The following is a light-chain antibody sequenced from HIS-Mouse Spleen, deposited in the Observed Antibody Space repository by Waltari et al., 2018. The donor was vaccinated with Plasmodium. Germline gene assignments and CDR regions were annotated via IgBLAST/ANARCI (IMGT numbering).Light chain of an antibody. V-gene: IGLV3-10*01. CDR3: YSTDSSGNHRV. CDR2: EDS. CDR1: ALPKTY. J-gene: IGLJ3*02. Sequence: SYELTQPPSVSVSPGQTARITCSGDALPKTYAYWYQQKSGQAPVLVIDEDSKRASGIPGRFSGSSSGTMATLTISGAQVEDEADYYCYSTDSSGNHRVFGGGTKLTVL.